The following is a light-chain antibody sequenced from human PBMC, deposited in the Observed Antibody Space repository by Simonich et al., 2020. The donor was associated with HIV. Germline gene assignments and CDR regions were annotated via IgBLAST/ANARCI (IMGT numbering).Light chain of an antibody. J-gene: IGKJ4*01. CDR2: GAS. V-gene: IGKV3-15*01. CDR3: LQRSNWPLT. Sequence: EIEMTQSPATLSVSPGERATLSCRASQSVSNNLAWYQQKPGQAPRLLMHGASTRASGIPARFSGSGSGTEFTLTISSMQSEDFAVYYCLQRSNWPLTFGGGTKVEIK. CDR1: QSVSNN.